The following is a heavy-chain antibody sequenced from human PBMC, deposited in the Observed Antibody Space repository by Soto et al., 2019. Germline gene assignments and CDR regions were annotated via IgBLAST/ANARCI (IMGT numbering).Heavy chain of an antibody. J-gene: IGHJ6*03. CDR2: IYPGDSDT. CDR1: GYSFTSYW. CDR3: ARSFIAAAGRDYYYYYMDV. V-gene: IGHV5-51*01. D-gene: IGHD6-13*01. Sequence: PGESLKISCKGSGYSFTSYWIGWVRQMPGKGLEWMGIIYPGDSDTRYSPSFQGQVTISADKSISTAYLQWSSLKASDTAMYYCARSFIAAAGRDYYYYYMDVWGKGTTVTVAS.